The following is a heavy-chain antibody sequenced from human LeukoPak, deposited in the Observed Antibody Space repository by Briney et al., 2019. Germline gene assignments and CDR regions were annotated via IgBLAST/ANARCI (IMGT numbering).Heavy chain of an antibody. CDR3: GKHWDH. Sequence: GGSLRLSCSASGFTFTTSGMSWVRQAPGKGLEWVSSIGGTGTDRYYAGSVKGRFTISRDNSKNTVYLQLNSLRDDDTAVYYCGKHWDHWGQGALVTVSS. CDR1: GFTFTTSG. CDR2: IGGTGTDR. V-gene: IGHV3-23*01. J-gene: IGHJ4*02.